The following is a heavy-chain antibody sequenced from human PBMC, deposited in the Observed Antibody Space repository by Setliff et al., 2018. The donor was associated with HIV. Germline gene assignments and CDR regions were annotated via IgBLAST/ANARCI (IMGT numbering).Heavy chain of an antibody. CDR3: VTGLLPNYFDIGGVDH. V-gene: IGHV3-15*05. CDR1: GFPFSNVW. D-gene: IGHD3-9*01. J-gene: IGHJ5*02. CDR2: IKSKTDGGTT. Sequence: PGGSLSPSCTASGFPFSNVWMTWVRQAPGKGLEWVGRIKSKTDGGTTDYGASVKGRFTISRNDSENTLYLQMNDWAIEDTAFYYCVTGLLPNYFDIGGVDHWGQGTLVTVSS.